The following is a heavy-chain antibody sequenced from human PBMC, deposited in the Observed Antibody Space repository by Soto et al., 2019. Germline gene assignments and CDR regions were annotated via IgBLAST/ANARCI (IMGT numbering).Heavy chain of an antibody. CDR1: GASLSGYY. CDR3: AKHIGGCSGDGCYRGFDG. V-gene: IGHV4-34*01. J-gene: IGHJ4*02. D-gene: IGHD2-15*01. CDR2: TNDSGST. Sequence: SETLSLTCAVSGASLSGYYRSWIRQPPGKGLEWIGETNDSGSTSYNPSLKSRVTISVDTSKNQFSLKLTSMTAADTAVYYCAKHIGGCSGDGCYRGFDGWGQGTLVNVSS.